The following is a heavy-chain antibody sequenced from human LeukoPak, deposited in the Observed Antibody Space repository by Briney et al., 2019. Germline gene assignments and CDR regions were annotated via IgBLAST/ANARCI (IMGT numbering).Heavy chain of an antibody. CDR3: ARPVQHGYNSYAFDI. CDR2: MSYSGST. V-gene: IGHV4-59*08. D-gene: IGHD5-24*01. J-gene: IGHJ3*02. CDR1: GDSITTYY. Sequence: PSETLSLTCTVSGDSITTYYWSWVRQPPGKGLEWIAYMSYSGSTNSNPSLKSRVTISVDTSKSQFSLKLGSVTAADTAVYYCARPVQHGYNSYAFDIWGQGTLVTVSS.